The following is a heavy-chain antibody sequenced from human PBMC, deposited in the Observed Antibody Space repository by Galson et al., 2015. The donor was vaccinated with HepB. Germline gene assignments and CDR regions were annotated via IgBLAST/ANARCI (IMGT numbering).Heavy chain of an antibody. D-gene: IGHD3-16*01. J-gene: IGHJ6*02. Sequence: SLRLSCAASGFTFSSYSMNWARQAPGKGLEWVSSISSSSSYIYYADSVKGRFTISRDNAKNSLYLQMNSLRAEDTAVYYCARLTGGRYYYYYYGMDVWGQGTTVTVSS. CDR1: GFTFSSYS. CDR3: ARLTGGRYYYYYYGMDV. V-gene: IGHV3-21*01. CDR2: ISSSSSYI.